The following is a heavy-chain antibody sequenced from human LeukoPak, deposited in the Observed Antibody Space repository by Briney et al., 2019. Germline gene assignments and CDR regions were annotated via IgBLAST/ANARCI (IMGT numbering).Heavy chain of an antibody. Sequence: PSQTLSLTCTVSGGSISSSSYYWGWIRQPPGKGLEWIGSIYYSGTTYYNPSLKSRVTISVDTSKNQFSLKLNSVTAADTAVYFCARSTQNTIVLSAWGQGTLVTVSS. CDR2: IYYSGTT. CDR3: ARSTQNTIVLSA. V-gene: IGHV4-39*01. CDR1: GGSISSSSYY. D-gene: IGHD3-9*01. J-gene: IGHJ5*02.